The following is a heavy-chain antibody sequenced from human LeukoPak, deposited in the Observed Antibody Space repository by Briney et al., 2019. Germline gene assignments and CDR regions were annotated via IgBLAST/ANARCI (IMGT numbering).Heavy chain of an antibody. V-gene: IGHV1-18*01. Sequence: ASVKVSCKTSGYSENFYGITWVRQVAGQGLEWMGWISAQHGQTEYAPNSQDRVTMTTDTYTSTAYVELRSLRSDDTAVYYCAGSLGYCTSNVCYPKYWGQGTLVTVSS. D-gene: IGHD2-8*01. J-gene: IGHJ4*02. CDR1: GYSENFYG. CDR3: AGSLGYCTSNVCYPKY. CDR2: ISAQHGQT.